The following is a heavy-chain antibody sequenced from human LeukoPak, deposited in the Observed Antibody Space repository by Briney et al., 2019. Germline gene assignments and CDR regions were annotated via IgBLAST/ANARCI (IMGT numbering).Heavy chain of an antibody. CDR3: ARDSHCSGDSCLLRVYWYFDL. CDR1: GFTFSSYW. Sequence: PGGSLRLSCAASGFTFSSYWMSWVRQAPGQGLEWVANVKQDGSEKYYVDSVKGRFTISRDNAKNSLYLQMNYLRAEDTAVYYCARDSHCSGDSCLLRVYWYFDLWGRGTLVTVSS. V-gene: IGHV3-7*01. J-gene: IGHJ2*01. D-gene: IGHD2-15*01. CDR2: VKQDGSEK.